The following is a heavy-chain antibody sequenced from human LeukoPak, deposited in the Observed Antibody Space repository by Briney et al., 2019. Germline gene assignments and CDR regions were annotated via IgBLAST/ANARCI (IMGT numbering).Heavy chain of an antibody. J-gene: IGHJ6*02. CDR2: INPNSGGT. D-gene: IGHD2-21*02. Sequence: ASVKVSCKASEYTFTGYYMHWVRQAPGQGLEWMGWINPNSGGTNYAQKFQGRVTMTRDTSISTAYMELSRLRSDDTAVYYCARDRIVVVTASQGYYYGMDVWGQGTTVTVSS. V-gene: IGHV1-2*02. CDR3: ARDRIVVVTASQGYYYGMDV. CDR1: EYTFTGYY.